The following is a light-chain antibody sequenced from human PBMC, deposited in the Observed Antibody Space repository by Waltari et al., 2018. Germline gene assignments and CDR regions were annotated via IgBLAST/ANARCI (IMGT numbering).Light chain of an antibody. CDR2: DVT. J-gene: IGLJ3*02. CDR3: ASFISGSTSSVL. CDR1: SSDIGAFNY. V-gene: IGLV2-14*03. Sequence: QSALTQPASVSGSPGQSITISCTGTSSDIGAFNYVSWYQQHPGKAPKVLIYDVTNRPSVSSLLFSAATSGNTASLTISGLQAEDEAYYHCASFISGSTSSVLFGGGTKLTVL.